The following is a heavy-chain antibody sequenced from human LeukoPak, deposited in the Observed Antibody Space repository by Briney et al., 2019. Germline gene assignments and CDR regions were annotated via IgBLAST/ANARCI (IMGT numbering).Heavy chain of an antibody. D-gene: IGHD1-26*01. Sequence: SETLSLTCTVSGGSISSYYWSWIRQRPGKGLEWIGSIYYSGSTYYNPSLKSRVTISVDTSKNQFSLKLSSVTAADTAVYYCARDQSGSYDRRGYFDYWGQGTLVTVSS. CDR3: ARDQSGSYDRRGYFDY. CDR2: IYYSGST. V-gene: IGHV4-39*07. CDR1: GGSISSYY. J-gene: IGHJ4*02.